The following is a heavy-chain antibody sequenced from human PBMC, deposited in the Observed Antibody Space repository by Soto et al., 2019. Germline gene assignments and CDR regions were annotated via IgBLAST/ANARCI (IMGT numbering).Heavy chain of an antibody. J-gene: IGHJ5*02. Sequence: GGSLRLSCAASGFTFSSYAMSWVRQTPGKGLEWVSAISGSGGNTYYADSVKGRFTISRDNSKNTLYLQMNSLRAEDTAVYYCAKGGAASGGSCYPWGQGTLVTVSS. CDR2: ISGSGGNT. V-gene: IGHV3-23*01. CDR1: GFTFSSYA. D-gene: IGHD2-15*01. CDR3: AKGGAASGGSCYP.